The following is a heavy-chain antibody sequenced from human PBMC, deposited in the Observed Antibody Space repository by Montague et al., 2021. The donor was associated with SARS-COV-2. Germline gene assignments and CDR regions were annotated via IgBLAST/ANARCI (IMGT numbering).Heavy chain of an antibody. V-gene: IGHV4-59*01. J-gene: IGHJ6*02. CDR3: AREETGTNYYYYGMDV. Sequence: SETLSLTCTVSGGSISSYYWSWIRQPPGKGLEWIGYINYSGSTNYNPSLKSRVTISVDTSKNQFSLKLSSVTAADTAVYYCAREETGTNYYYYGMDVWGQGTTVTVSS. D-gene: IGHD1-1*01. CDR1: GGSISSYY. CDR2: INYSGST.